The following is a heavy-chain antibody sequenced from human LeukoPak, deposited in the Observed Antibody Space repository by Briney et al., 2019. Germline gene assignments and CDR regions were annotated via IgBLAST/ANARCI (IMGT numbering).Heavy chain of an antibody. CDR1: GGSFSGYY. CDR3: AIHYYDSSGYYRRGYYFDY. J-gene: IGHJ4*02. Sequence: SETLSLTCAVYGGSFSGYYWSWIRQPPVKGLEWIGEINHSGSTNYNPSLKSRVTISVDTSKNQFSLKLSSVTAADTAVYYCAIHYYDSSGYYRRGYYFDYWGQGTLVTVSS. V-gene: IGHV4-34*01. CDR2: INHSGST. D-gene: IGHD3-22*01.